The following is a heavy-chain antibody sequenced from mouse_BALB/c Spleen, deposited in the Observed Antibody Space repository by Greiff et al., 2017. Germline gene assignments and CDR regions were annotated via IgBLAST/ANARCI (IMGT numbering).Heavy chain of an antibody. CDR2: ISSGSSTI. Sequence: EVKVVESGGGLVQPGGSRKLSCAASGFTFSSFGMHWVRQAPEKGLEWVAYISSGSSTIYYADTVKGRFTISRDNPKNTLFLQMTSLRSEDTAMYYCARGYDRAWFAYWGQGTLVTVSA. V-gene: IGHV5-17*02. CDR1: GFTFSSFG. J-gene: IGHJ3*01. CDR3: ARGYDRAWFAY. D-gene: IGHD2-14*01.